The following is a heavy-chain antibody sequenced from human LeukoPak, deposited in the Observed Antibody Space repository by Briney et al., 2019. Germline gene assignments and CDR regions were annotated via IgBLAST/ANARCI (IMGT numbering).Heavy chain of an antibody. CDR1: GYTFTGYY. V-gene: IGHV1-2*02. CDR2: INPNSGGT. J-gene: IGHJ6*03. CDR3: AREGSYDYVWGSYRYYYMDV. D-gene: IGHD3-16*01. Sequence: ASVKVSCKASGYTFTGYYMHWVRQAPGQGLEWMGWINPNSGGTNYAQKFQGRVTMTRDTSISTAYMELSRLRSDDTAVYYCAREGSYDYVWGSYRYYYMDVWGKGTTVTVSS.